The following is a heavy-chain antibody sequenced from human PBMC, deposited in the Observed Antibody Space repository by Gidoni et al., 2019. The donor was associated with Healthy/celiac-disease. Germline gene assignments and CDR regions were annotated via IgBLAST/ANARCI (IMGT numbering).Heavy chain of an antibody. J-gene: IGHJ4*02. CDR1: GVTFSSYG. CDR3: AKSPQGMFRWLFATPDDY. Sequence: QVQLVESGGGVVQPGRSLRLSCAASGVTFSSYGMHWVRQAPGKGLEWVAVISYDGSNKYYADSVRGRFTISRDNSKNTLYLQMNSLRAEDTAVYYCAKSPQGMFRWLFATPDDYWGQGTLVTVSS. V-gene: IGHV3-30*18. CDR2: ISYDGSNK. D-gene: IGHD3-22*01.